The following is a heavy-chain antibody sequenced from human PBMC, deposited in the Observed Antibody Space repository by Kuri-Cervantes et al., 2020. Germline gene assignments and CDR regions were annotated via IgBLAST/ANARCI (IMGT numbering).Heavy chain of an antibody. V-gene: IGHV3-30*03. Sequence: LSLTCAASGFTFSSYGMHWVRQAPGKGLEWVAITSYDGTYRDYVDSVKGRFTISRDKSKSTVHLQMNSLRTEDTAVYYCARLLDTAFDYWGHGTLVTVSS. CDR2: TSYDGTYR. D-gene: IGHD5-18*01. J-gene: IGHJ4*01. CDR3: ARLLDTAFDY. CDR1: GFTFSSYG.